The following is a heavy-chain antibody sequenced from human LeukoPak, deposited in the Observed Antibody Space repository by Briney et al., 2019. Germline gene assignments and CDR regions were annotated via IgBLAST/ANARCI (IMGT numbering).Heavy chain of an antibody. CDR2: IYYNGAT. Sequence: SETLSLTCTVSGGSISSSSYYWGWIRQPPGKALEWIGTIYYNGATRYNPSLNSRVTISVDTSKNQFSLKLSSVTAADTAVYYCASTPIYGYGSGSYDYYGMDVWGQGTTVTVSS. D-gene: IGHD3-10*01. CDR1: GGSISSSSYY. J-gene: IGHJ6*02. CDR3: ASTPIYGYGSGSYDYYGMDV. V-gene: IGHV4-39*07.